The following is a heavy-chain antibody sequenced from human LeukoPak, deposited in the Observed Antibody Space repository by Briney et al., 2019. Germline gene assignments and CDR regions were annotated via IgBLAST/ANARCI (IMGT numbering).Heavy chain of an antibody. J-gene: IGHJ5*02. CDR3: ARGLGLCTCTSCPLDWFDP. D-gene: IGHD2-2*01. CDR2: IYHSGTT. V-gene: IGHV4-38-2*02. Sequence: SETLSLTCTDSGYSMSSSDYWGWIRQPPGKGLEWVGSIYHSGTTYYNPSLKSRVTISLDTSKNQFSLKLRSMTAADTAVYYCARGLGLCTCTSCPLDWFDPWGQGTLVTVSS. CDR1: GYSMSSSDY.